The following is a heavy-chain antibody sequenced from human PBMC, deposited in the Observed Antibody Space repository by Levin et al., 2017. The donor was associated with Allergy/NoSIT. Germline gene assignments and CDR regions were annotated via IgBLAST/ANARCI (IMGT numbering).Heavy chain of an antibody. J-gene: IGHJ4*02. Sequence: ASVKVSCKASAYTFSTYWIGWVRQTPGKGLEWMGIIYPADSETRYSPSFQGQVTTSVDKSISTAYLQWSSLKASDTAMYYCARLERKEKYNNGGGYDYWGQGTLVTVSS. V-gene: IGHV5-51*01. CDR2: IYPADSET. D-gene: IGHD6-19*01. CDR1: AYTFSTYW. CDR3: ARLERKEKYNNGGGYDY.